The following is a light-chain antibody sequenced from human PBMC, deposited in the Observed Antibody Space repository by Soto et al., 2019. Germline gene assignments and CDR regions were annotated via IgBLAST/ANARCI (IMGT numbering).Light chain of an antibody. CDR1: QVISIY. Sequence: IQMTRSPSSLSASVWDRATITFRSSQVISIYLAWYQQAAGKAPKHLIYGASKLQSGVPSRFRGGGSGTNFTLTISSLQPEDVGTYYCQNYNSAPINFGQGTRLEIK. CDR2: GAS. V-gene: IGKV1-27*01. CDR3: QNYNSAPIN. J-gene: IGKJ5*01.